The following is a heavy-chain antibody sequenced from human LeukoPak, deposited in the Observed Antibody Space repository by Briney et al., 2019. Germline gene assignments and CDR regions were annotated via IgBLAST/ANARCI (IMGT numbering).Heavy chain of an antibody. CDR1: GYTFTGYH. V-gene: IGHV1-2*06. Sequence: ASVKVSCKASGYTFTGYHMHWVRQAPGQGLEWMGRINPNSGGTNYAQKFQGRVTMTRDTSISTAYMELSRLRSDDTAVYYCARVNIAARGRIFDYWGQGTLVTVSS. D-gene: IGHD6-6*01. CDR3: ARVNIAARGRIFDY. CDR2: INPNSGGT. J-gene: IGHJ4*02.